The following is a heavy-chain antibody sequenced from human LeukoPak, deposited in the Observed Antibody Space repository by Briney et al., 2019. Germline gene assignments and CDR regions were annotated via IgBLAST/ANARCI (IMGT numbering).Heavy chain of an antibody. CDR2: IIPIFGTA. J-gene: IGHJ4*02. Sequence: RASVKVSCKASGGTFSSYAISWVRQAPGQGLEWMGGIIPIFGTANYAQKFQGRVTITADESTSTAYMELSSLRSEGTAVYYCARPSYYYDSSGSALDYWGQGTLVTVSS. CDR3: ARPSYYYDSSGSALDY. V-gene: IGHV1-69*13. D-gene: IGHD3-22*01. CDR1: GGTFSSYA.